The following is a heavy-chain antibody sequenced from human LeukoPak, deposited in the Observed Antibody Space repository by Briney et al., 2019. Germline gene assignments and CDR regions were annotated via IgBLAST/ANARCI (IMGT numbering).Heavy chain of an antibody. V-gene: IGHV3-30*02. J-gene: IGHJ3*02. CDR1: GFTFSSYG. CDR3: ARGERYPYYDFWSGYRGAFDI. D-gene: IGHD3-3*01. CDR2: IRYDGSNK. Sequence: GGSLRLSCAASGFTFSSYGMHWVRQAPGKGLEWVAFIRYDGSNKYYADSVKGRFTISRDNSKNTLYLQMNSLRAEDTAVYYCARGERYPYYDFWSGYRGAFDIWGQGTMVTVSS.